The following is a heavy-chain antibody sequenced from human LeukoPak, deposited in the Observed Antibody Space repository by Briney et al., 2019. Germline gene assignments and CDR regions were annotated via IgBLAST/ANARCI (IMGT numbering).Heavy chain of an antibody. D-gene: IGHD3-10*01. CDR1: GGSISSSSYY. Sequence: SETLSLTCTVSGGSISSSSYYWGWIRQPPGKGLEWIGSIYYSGSTYYNPSLKSRVTISVDTSKNQFSLKLSSVTAADTAVYYCARQALTMVRGVKGNYYYYYMDVWGKGTTVTISS. V-gene: IGHV4-39*01. CDR2: IYYSGST. CDR3: ARQALTMVRGVKGNYYYYYMDV. J-gene: IGHJ6*03.